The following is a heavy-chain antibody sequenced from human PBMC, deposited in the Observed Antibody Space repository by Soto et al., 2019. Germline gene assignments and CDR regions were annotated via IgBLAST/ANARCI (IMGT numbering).Heavy chain of an antibody. CDR2: ISYDGTNK. V-gene: IGHV3-30*18. J-gene: IGHJ4*02. CDR3: AKAVPPFVVVTASDY. Sequence: QEQLVESGGGVVQPGRSLRLSCAASGFTFRNFGMHWVRQAPGKGLEWVAVISYDGTNKYYADSVKGRFTISRDNSKNTLYLQINSLRAEDTAVYYCAKAVPPFVVVTASDYWGQGTLVTVSS. D-gene: IGHD2-21*02. CDR1: GFTFRNFG.